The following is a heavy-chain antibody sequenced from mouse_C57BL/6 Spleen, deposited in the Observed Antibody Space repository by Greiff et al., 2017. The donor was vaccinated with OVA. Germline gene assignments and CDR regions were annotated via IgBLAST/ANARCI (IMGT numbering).Heavy chain of an antibody. D-gene: IGHD1-1*01. Sequence: EVQLKESGPGLVKPSQSLSLTCSVTGYSITSGYFWNWIRQFPGNKLEWMGYISYDGSNNYNPSLKNRISITRDTSKNQFFLKLNSVTTEDTATYYCARGTITTGYFDYWGQGTTLTVSS. V-gene: IGHV3-6*01. CDR1: GYSITSGYF. J-gene: IGHJ2*01. CDR3: ARGTITTGYFDY. CDR2: ISYDGSN.